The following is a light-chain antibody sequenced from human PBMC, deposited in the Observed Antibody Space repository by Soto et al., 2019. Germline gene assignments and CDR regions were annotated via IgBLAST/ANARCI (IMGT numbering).Light chain of an antibody. Sequence: DIQMTQSPSTLSASVGDRVTITCRASQSIRSWLAWYQQKLGKAPKLLIYDASSLESGVPSRFSGSGSGTEFTLTISSLQPDDFATYFCQQYNSYPWTFGQGTKVDIK. CDR1: QSIRSW. CDR3: QQYNSYPWT. V-gene: IGKV1-5*01. J-gene: IGKJ1*01. CDR2: DAS.